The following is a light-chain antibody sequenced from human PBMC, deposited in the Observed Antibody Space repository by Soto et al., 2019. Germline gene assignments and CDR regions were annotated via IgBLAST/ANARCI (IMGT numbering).Light chain of an antibody. J-gene: IGLJ2*01. CDR3: AAWDDSLNGPVV. V-gene: IGLV1-44*01. CDR2: SNN. Sequence: QSVLTQPPSASGTPGQRVTISCSGSSSNIGSNTVNWYRQLPGTAPKLLIYSNNQRPSGVPDRFSGSKSGTSASLAISGLQSEDEADYYCAAWDDSLNGPVVFGGGTKLTVL. CDR1: SSNIGSNT.